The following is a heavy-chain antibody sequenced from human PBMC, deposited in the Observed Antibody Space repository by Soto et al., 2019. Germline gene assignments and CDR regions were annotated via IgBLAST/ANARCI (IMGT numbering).Heavy chain of an antibody. CDR2: ISSSSSYI. J-gene: IGHJ4*02. CDR3: ARDRKSSIAAAEVDY. V-gene: IGHV3-21*01. Sequence: GGSLRLSCAASGFTFSSYSMNWVRQAPGKGLEWVSSISSSSSYIYYADSVKGRFTISRDNAKNSLYLQMNSLRAEDTAVYYCARDRKSSIAAAEVDYWGQGTLVTVSS. CDR1: GFTFSSYS. D-gene: IGHD6-13*01.